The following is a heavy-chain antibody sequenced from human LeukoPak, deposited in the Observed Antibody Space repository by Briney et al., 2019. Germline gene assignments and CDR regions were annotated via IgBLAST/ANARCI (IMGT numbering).Heavy chain of an antibody. Sequence: GGSLRLSCAASGFTFSSYAMTWVRQAPGKGLEWVSTISISGRDTYYADSVKGRFTISRDNSQNTLFLQMNSLRAEVTAVYYCAKVAAAAGLDFWGQGTLVTVSS. D-gene: IGHD6-13*01. CDR2: ISISGRDT. CDR3: AKVAAAAGLDF. CDR1: GFTFSSYA. J-gene: IGHJ4*02. V-gene: IGHV3-23*01.